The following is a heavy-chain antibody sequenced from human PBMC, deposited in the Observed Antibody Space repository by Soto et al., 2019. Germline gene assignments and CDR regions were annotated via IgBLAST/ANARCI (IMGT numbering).Heavy chain of an antibody. CDR3: ARNRRDGYNYRSDWFDP. CDR1: GFTFSSYG. J-gene: IGHJ5*02. D-gene: IGHD5-12*01. V-gene: IGHV3-33*01. CDR2: IWYDGSNK. Sequence: GWSLRLSCAASGFTFSSYGMHWVRQAPGKGLEWVAVIWYDGSNKYYADSVKGRFTISRDNSKNTLYLQMNSLRAEDTAVYYCARNRRDGYNYRSDWFDPWGQGTLVNVSS.